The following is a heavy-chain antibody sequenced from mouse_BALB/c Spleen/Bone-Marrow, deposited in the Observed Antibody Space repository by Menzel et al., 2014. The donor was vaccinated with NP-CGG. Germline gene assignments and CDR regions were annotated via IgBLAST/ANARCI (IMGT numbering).Heavy chain of an antibody. J-gene: IGHJ2*01. V-gene: IGHV14-3*02. Sequence: DVQLQESGAELVKPGASVKLSCTASGFNIKDTYMHWVKQRPEQGLEWIGRIDPANGNTEYDPKFQGKATITADTSSNTAYLQHSSLTSEDTAVYYCASYYYGHYFDYWGQGTTLTVSS. D-gene: IGHD1-1*01. CDR1: GFNIKDTY. CDR3: ASYYYGHYFDY. CDR2: IDPANGNT.